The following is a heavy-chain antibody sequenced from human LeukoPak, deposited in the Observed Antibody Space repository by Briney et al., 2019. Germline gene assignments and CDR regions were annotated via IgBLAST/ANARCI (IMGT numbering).Heavy chain of an antibody. CDR2: ISEDGRTP. D-gene: IGHD5-12*01. CDR1: GFSFDDYA. J-gene: IGHJ3*02. Sequence: GGSLRLSCAASGFSFDDYAMHWVRQAPGKSLQWVSLISEDGRTPYYADSVKGRFTISRDNSKNSLFPQMNSLRTEDTALYYCTKAAGNIGYGPLDAFDIWGQGTVVTVSS. V-gene: IGHV3-43*02. CDR3: TKAAGNIGYGPLDAFDI.